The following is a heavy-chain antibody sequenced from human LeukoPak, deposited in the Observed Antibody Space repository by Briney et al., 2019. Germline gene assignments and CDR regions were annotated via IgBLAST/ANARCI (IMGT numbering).Heavy chain of an antibody. J-gene: IGHJ4*02. CDR1: GGSISSYY. Sequence: SETLSLTCTVSGGSISSYYWSWIRQPPGKGLEWIGYIYYSGSTNYNPSLKSRVTISVDTSKNQFSLKLRSVTAADTAAYYCARVTGYVIEDYFDYWGQGTLVTVSS. CDR2: IYYSGST. V-gene: IGHV4-59*01. D-gene: IGHD3-22*01. CDR3: ARVTGYVIEDYFDY.